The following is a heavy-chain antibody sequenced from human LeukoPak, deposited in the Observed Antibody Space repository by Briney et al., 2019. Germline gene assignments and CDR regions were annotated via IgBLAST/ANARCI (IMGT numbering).Heavy chain of an antibody. D-gene: IGHD3-22*01. CDR3: ARDPRYCDSSVVDY. CDR2: ISSGGST. V-gene: IGHV3-53*01. Sequence: GGSLRLSCAASGFTFSSNYMSWVRQAPGEGLEWVSVISSGGSTYYADSVKGRFTISRDNSKNTLYLQMNSLRAEDTAVYYCARDPRYCDSSVVDYWGQGTLVTVSS. CDR1: GFTFSSNY. J-gene: IGHJ4*02.